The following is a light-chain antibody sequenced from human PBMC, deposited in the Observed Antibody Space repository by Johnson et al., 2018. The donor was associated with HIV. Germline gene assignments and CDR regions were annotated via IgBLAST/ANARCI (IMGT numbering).Light chain of an antibody. CDR1: SSNIRNNY. Sequence: QSVLTQPPSVSAAPGQKVTISCSGSSSNIRNNYVSWYQQVPGAAPKLLIYDNNKRPSGIPDRFSGSKSGTSATLGITGLPTGDEADYYCGTWDSSLSAGIFGTGTKVTVL. V-gene: IGLV1-51*01. CDR2: DNN. J-gene: IGLJ1*01. CDR3: GTWDSSLSAGI.